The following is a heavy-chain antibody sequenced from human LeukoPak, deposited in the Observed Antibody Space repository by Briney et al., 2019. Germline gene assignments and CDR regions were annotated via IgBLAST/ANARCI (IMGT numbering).Heavy chain of an antibody. V-gene: IGHV1-69*06. J-gene: IGHJ4*02. D-gene: IGHD1-26*01. Sequence: GSSVKVSCKASGITFNKYGFSWVRQAPGQGLEWMGGIIPILRTTNYAQKFQGRVTITADKSTSTAYMELSSLRSEDTAVYYCARGSAVSTFDYWGQGTLVTVSS. CDR2: IIPILRTT. CDR3: ARGSAVSTFDY. CDR1: GITFNKYG.